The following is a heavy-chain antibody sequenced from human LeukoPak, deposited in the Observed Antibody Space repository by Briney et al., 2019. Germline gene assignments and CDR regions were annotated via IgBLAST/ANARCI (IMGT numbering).Heavy chain of an antibody. J-gene: IGHJ6*03. V-gene: IGHV3-7*01. Sequence: GGSLRLSCAASGFTFSSYWMSWVRQAPGKGLEWVANIKQDGSEKYYVDSVKGRFTISRDNAKNSLYLQMNSLRAEDTAVYYCARDRPFKIRFLKPMDVWGKGTTVTVSS. CDR2: IKQDGSEK. CDR1: GFTFSSYW. D-gene: IGHD3-3*01. CDR3: ARDRPFKIRFLKPMDV.